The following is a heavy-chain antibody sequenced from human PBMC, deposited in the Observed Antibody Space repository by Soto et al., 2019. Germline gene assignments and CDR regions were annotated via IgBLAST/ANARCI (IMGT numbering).Heavy chain of an antibody. D-gene: IGHD3-10*01. V-gene: IGHV1-18*01. CDR1: GYTFTSYG. J-gene: IGHJ4*02. CDR3: ARVTYVLLWFGELFPTDY. Sequence: QVQLVQSGAEVKKPGASVKVSCKASGYTFTSYGISWVRQAPGQGLEWMGWISAYNGNTNYAQKLQGRVTMTTDTATSTADMELRRLRSDDTAVYYCARVTYVLLWFGELFPTDYWGQGTLVTVSS. CDR2: ISAYNGNT.